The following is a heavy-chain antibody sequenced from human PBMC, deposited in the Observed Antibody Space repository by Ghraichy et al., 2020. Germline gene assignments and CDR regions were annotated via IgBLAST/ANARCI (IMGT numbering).Heavy chain of an antibody. CDR3: VKDITSDGIWSFDL. V-gene: IGHV3-23*01. Sequence: GGSLRLSCAASGFTFSSYAMSWVRLAPGKGLEWVSVIGGSGGSTDYVDSVKGRFTISRDNSKNTLYLQMNSLRAEDTAVYYCVKDITSDGIWSFDLWGRGTLVTVSA. D-gene: IGHD1-14*01. CDR1: GFTFSSYA. J-gene: IGHJ2*01. CDR2: IGGSGGST.